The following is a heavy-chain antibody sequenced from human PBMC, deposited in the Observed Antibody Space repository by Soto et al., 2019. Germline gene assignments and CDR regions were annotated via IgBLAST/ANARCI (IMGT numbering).Heavy chain of an antibody. J-gene: IGHJ4*02. CDR3: ARLPPVVGTAIPPPPDY. CDR1: GFTFTDYW. Sequence: PGGSLRLSCASAGFTFTDYWMSWIRRAPGKGLEWVANIKQDGSETKYVDSVKGRFTISRDSAKNSLFLQMNSLRDEDTAVYYCARLPPVVGTAIPPPPDYWGQGTLVTVSS. V-gene: IGHV3-7*01. CDR2: IKQDGSET. D-gene: IGHD2-21*02.